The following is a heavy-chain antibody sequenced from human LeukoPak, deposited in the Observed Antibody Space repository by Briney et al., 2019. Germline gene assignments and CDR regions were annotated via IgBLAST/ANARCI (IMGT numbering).Heavy chain of an antibody. V-gene: IGHV3-21*01. D-gene: IGHD2-2*01. CDR2: ISSSSSYI. CDR1: GFTFSSYS. Sequence: GGSLRLSCAASGFTFSSYSMNWVRQAPGKGLEWVSSISSSSSYIFYADSVKGRFTISRDNAKNSLYLQMNSLRAEDTAVYYCARDRRCSSTSCICWFDPWGQGTLVTVSS. CDR3: ARDRRCSSTSCICWFDP. J-gene: IGHJ5*02.